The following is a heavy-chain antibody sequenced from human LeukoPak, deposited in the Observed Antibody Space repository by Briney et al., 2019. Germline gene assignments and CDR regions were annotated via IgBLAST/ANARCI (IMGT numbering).Heavy chain of an antibody. J-gene: IGHJ5*02. Sequence: GESLKISCKGSGYRFSSYWIGWVRQIPGKGLEWMGLIYISDSDTRYSPSIQGQVTISVDKSINTAYLQWSSPKASDTAIYYCAATTANYFDPWGQGTLVTVSS. V-gene: IGHV5-51*01. D-gene: IGHD4/OR15-4a*01. CDR1: GYRFSSYW. CDR3: AATTANYFDP. CDR2: IYISDSDT.